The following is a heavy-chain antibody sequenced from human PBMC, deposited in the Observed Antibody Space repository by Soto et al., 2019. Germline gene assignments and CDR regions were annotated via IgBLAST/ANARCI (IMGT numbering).Heavy chain of an antibody. J-gene: IGHJ4*02. CDR3: TTVYYDFWSGFPDHY. CDR1: GFTFSNVW. Sequence: EVQLVESGGGLVKPGGSLRLSCAASGFTFSNVWMNWVRQAPGKGLEWVGRIKSKTDGGTTDYAAPVKGRFTISRDDSKNTLYLQMNRLKTEDTAVYYCTTVYYDFWSGFPDHYWGQGTLVTVSS. V-gene: IGHV3-15*07. CDR2: IKSKTDGGTT. D-gene: IGHD3-3*01.